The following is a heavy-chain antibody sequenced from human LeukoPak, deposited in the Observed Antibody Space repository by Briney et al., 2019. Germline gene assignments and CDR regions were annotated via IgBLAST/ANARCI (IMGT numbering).Heavy chain of an antibody. CDR2: ISYDGSNK. Sequence: GGSLRLSCAASGFTFSSYGMHWVRQAPGKGLEWVAVISYDGSNKYYADSVKGRFTIPRDNSKNTLYLQMNSLRAEDTAVYYCAKDGEQLPHRYFDLWGRGTLVTVSS. CDR1: GFTFSSYG. CDR3: AKDGEQLPHRYFDL. J-gene: IGHJ2*01. D-gene: IGHD6-13*01. V-gene: IGHV3-30*18.